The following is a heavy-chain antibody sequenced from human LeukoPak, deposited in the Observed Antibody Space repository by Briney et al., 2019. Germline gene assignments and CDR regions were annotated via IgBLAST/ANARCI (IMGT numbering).Heavy chain of an antibody. CDR2: ISGSGVGT. CDR3: AKDQSPHCSGDRCYAVDC. CDR1: GFTFSSYA. V-gene: IGHV3-23*01. D-gene: IGHD2-15*01. Sequence: TGGSLRLSCAASGFTFSSYAMSWVRQAPGEGLEWVSAISGSGVGTYYADSVKGRFTISRDNSKNTLYLQMNSLRGEDTAIYSCAKDQSPHCSGDRCYAVDCWGQGTLVTVSS. J-gene: IGHJ4*02.